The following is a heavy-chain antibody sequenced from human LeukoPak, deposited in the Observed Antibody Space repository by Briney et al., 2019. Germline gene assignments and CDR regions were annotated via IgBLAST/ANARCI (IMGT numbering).Heavy chain of an antibody. D-gene: IGHD3-22*01. CDR2: INPNSGGT. J-gene: IGHJ4*02. CDR3: ASTTYYCDSSGYYYPDY. Sequence: ASVKVSCKASGYTFTGYYMHWVRQAPGQGLEWMGWINPNSGGTNYAQKFQGRVTMTRDTSISTAYMELSRLRSDDTAVYYCASTTYYCDSSGYYYPDYWGQGTLVTVSS. V-gene: IGHV1-2*02. CDR1: GYTFTGYY.